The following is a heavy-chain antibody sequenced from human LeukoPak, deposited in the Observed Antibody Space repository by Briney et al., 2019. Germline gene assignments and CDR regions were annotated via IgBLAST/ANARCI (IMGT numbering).Heavy chain of an antibody. CDR3: AKDQSYYNWFDP. Sequence: GGSLRLSCAASGFPFSIYGLNWVRQAPGKGLEWVSSIDADGGATFYADSVQGRFSISRDNAKNTLGLQMHSLTAEDTAIYYCAKDQSYYNWFDPWGQGTRVTVSS. V-gene: IGHV3-23*01. J-gene: IGHJ5*02. CDR2: IDADGGAT. CDR1: GFPFSIYG. D-gene: IGHD3-10*01.